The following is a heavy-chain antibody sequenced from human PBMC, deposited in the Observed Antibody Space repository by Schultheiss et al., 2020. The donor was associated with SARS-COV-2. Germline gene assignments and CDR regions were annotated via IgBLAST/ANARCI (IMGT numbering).Heavy chain of an antibody. CDR2: INHSGST. Sequence: SETLSLTCAVSGGSISSGGYSWSWIRQPPGKGLEWIGEINHSGSTNYNPSLKSRVTISVDTSKNQFSLKLSSVTAADTAVYYCARVGCTNGVCYPDYWGQGTLVTVSS. V-gene: IGHV4-61*08. D-gene: IGHD2-8*01. CDR3: ARVGCTNGVCYPDY. J-gene: IGHJ4*02. CDR1: GGSISSGGYS.